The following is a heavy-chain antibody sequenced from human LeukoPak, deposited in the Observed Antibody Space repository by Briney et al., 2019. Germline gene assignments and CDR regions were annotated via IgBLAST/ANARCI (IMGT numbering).Heavy chain of an antibody. CDR3: ARLGLNDRDAFDI. D-gene: IGHD1-1*01. Sequence: VASVKVSCKASGGTFSSYTISWVRQAPGQGLEWMGRIIPILGIANYAQKFQGRVTITADKSTSTAYMELSSLRSEDTAVYYCARLGLNDRDAFDIWGQGTMVTVPS. CDR1: GGTFSSYT. CDR2: IIPILGIA. J-gene: IGHJ3*02. V-gene: IGHV1-69*02.